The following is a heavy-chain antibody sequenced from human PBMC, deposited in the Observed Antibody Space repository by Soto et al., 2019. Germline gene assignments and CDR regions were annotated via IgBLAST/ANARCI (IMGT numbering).Heavy chain of an antibody. CDR2: FDPEDGET. D-gene: IGHD3-10*01. CDR1: GYTLTDLS. J-gene: IGHJ6*02. Sequence: GASVKVSCKVSGYTLTDLSMHWVRQAPGKGLEWMGGFDPEDGETIYAQKFQGRVTLTEDTSADTTYMELSSLTSEDTAVYYCATAASHLWYYGMHVWGQGTTVTVSS. V-gene: IGHV1-24*01. CDR3: ATAASHLWYYGMHV.